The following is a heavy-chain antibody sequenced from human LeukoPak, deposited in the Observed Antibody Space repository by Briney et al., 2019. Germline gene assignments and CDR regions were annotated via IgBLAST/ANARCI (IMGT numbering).Heavy chain of an antibody. Sequence: GGSLRLSCAASGFTFSDYSMDWVRQAPGKGLVWVSRIASDGSSTTYADSVKGRFSISRDNAKNTLYLQMNSLRVEDTAAYYCARGRPHGNDYWGQGTLVTVSS. D-gene: IGHD4-23*01. CDR3: ARGRPHGNDY. J-gene: IGHJ4*02. CDR2: IASDGSST. V-gene: IGHV3-74*01. CDR1: GFTFSDYS.